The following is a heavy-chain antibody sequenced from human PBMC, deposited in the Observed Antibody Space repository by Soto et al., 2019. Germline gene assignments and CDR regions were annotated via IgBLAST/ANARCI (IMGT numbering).Heavy chain of an antibody. CDR1: GFTFDDYA. J-gene: IGHJ5*02. CDR2: IRWDGGGI. V-gene: IGHV3-9*01. D-gene: IGHD3-16*02. CDR3: AKDIGDGGVIDLPDL. Sequence: EVQLVESGGGLVQPGRSLRLSCAASGFTFDDYAMHWVRQAPGKGLEWVSGIRWDGGGIGYADSVKGRFTNSRENAKNSLYLQMNSLRAEDTALYYCAKDIGDGGVIDLPDLLGPGTPVPVSS.